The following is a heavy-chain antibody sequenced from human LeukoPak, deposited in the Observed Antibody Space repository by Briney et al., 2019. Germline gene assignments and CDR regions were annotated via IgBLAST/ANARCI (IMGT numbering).Heavy chain of an antibody. J-gene: IGHJ4*02. CDR3: ARDAGSLRIYFDY. CDR2: IWYDGSNK. CDR1: GFTFSSYG. Sequence: GGSLRLSCAASGFTFSSYGMHWVRQAPGKGLEWVAVIWYDGSNKYYADSVKGRFTISRDNSKNTLYLQMNSLRAEDTAVYYCARDAGSLRIYFDYWGQGTLVTVSS. D-gene: IGHD6-13*01. V-gene: IGHV3-33*01.